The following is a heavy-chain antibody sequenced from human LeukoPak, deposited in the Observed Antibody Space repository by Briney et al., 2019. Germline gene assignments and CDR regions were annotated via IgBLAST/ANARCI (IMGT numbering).Heavy chain of an antibody. V-gene: IGHV4-31*03. J-gene: IGHJ3*02. CDR3: ARSEAGAVYYDSSGYPDAFVI. CDR2: IYYSGST. D-gene: IGHD3-22*01. CDR1: GGSISSGGYY. Sequence: PSETLSLTCTVSGGSISSGGYYWSWIRQHPGKGLEWIGYIYYSGSTYYNPSLKSRVTISVDTSKNQFSLKLSSVTAADTAVYYCARSEAGAVYYDSSGYPDAFVIWGQGTMVTVSS.